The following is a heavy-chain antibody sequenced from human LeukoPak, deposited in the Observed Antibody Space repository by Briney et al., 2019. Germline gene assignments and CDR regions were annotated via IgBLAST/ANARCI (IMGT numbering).Heavy chain of an antibody. V-gene: IGHV4-39*01. CDR3: ARHGTNGSGSSEVLVPYYYYGMDV. Sequence: SETLSLTCTVSGGSISSSSYYWGWTRQPPGKGLEWIGSIYYSGSTYYNPSLKSRVTISVDTSKNQFSLKLSSVTAADTAVYYCARHGTNGSGSSEVLVPYYYYGMDVWGQGTTVTVSS. D-gene: IGHD3-10*01. CDR2: IYYSGST. CDR1: GGSISSSSYY. J-gene: IGHJ6*02.